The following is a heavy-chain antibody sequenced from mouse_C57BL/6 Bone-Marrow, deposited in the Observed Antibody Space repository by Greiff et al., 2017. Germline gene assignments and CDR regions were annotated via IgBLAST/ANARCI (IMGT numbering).Heavy chain of an antibody. D-gene: IGHD1-1*01. CDR3: ARSGIYYYGKGYFDV. CDR2: IYPGSGST. CDR1: GYTFTSYW. V-gene: IGHV1-55*01. Sequence: QVQLQQPGAELVKPGASVKMSCKASGYTFTSYWITWVKQRPGQGLEWIGDIYPGSGSTNYNEKFKSKATLTVDTSSSTAYMQLSSLTSEDSAVYYCARSGIYYYGKGYFDVWGTGTTVTVSS. J-gene: IGHJ1*03.